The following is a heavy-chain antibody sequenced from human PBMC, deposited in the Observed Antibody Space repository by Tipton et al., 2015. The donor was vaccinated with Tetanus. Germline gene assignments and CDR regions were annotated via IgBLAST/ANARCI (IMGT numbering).Heavy chain of an antibody. Sequence: SLRLSCAASGFSASNNYLSWVRQASGKGLEWVSIIYSTSTTYYVDSVKGRFTISRDISKNMVYLQMNSLRAEDTAVYYCARDRAPPSSWYFDLWGRGTLVTVSS. CDR3: ARDRAPPSSWYFDL. CDR1: GFSASNNY. CDR2: IYSTSTT. D-gene: IGHD3-10*01. V-gene: IGHV3-53*01. J-gene: IGHJ2*01.